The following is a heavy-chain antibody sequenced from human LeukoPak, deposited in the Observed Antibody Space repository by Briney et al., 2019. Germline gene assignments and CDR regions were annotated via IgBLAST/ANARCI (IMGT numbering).Heavy chain of an antibody. CDR1: EFTFSSHA. D-gene: IGHD6-13*01. V-gene: IGHV3-23*01. CDR3: ARDSSSWNWFDP. J-gene: IGHJ5*02. Sequence: GGSLRLSCAASEFTFSSHAMTWVRQAPGKGLEWVSALYARGGNTYYSDSVKGRFTISRDNSKNTLYLQMDNLRAEHTAVYYCARDSSSWNWFDPWGQGTLVTVSS. CDR2: LYARGGNT.